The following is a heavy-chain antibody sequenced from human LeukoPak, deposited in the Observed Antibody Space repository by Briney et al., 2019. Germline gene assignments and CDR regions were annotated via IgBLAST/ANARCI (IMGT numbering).Heavy chain of an antibody. Sequence: QTGGSLRLSCAASGFTFSSYAMHWVRQAPGKGLEWGAVISYDGSNKYYADSVKGRFTISRDNSKNTLYLQMNSLRAEDTAVYYCASDGYYYGSGSYQEMHEYFQHWGQGTLVTVSS. CDR2: ISYDGSNK. J-gene: IGHJ1*01. CDR3: ASDGYYYGSGSYQEMHEYFQH. V-gene: IGHV3-30-3*01. CDR1: GFTFSSYA. D-gene: IGHD3-10*01.